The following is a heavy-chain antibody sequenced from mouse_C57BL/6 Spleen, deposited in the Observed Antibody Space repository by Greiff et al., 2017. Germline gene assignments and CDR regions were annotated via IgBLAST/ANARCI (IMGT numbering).Heavy chain of an antibody. CDR1: GFTFSDYG. CDR3: ARPGGSILYWYFDV. Sequence: EVQRVESGGGLVKPGGSLKLSCAASGFTFSDYGMHWVRQAPEKGLEWVAYISSGSSTIYYADTVKGRVTISRDNAKNTLFLQMTSLRSEDTAMYYCARPGGSILYWYFDVWGTGTTVTVSS. CDR2: ISSGSSTI. D-gene: IGHD1-1*01. J-gene: IGHJ1*03. V-gene: IGHV5-17*01.